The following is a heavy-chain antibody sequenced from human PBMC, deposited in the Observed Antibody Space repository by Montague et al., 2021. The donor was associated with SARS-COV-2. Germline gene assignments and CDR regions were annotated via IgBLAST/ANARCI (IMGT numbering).Heavy chain of an antibody. Sequence: SETLSLTRSVSSGSIISSGYYWGWIRQPPGKELEWIGNIYYSGTTYYNPSLQSRGTISVDTSKNHLSLRLSSVTAADTAVYYCARDFDYWGQGTLVTVSS. J-gene: IGHJ4*02. V-gene: IGHV4-39*02. CDR3: ARDFDY. CDR2: IYYSGTT. CDR1: SGSIISSGYY.